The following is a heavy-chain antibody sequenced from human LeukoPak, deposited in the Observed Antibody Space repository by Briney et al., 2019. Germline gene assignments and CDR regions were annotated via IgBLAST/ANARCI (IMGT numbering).Heavy chain of an antibody. V-gene: IGHV4-31*11. CDR1: GGSFSGYY. J-gene: IGHJ3*02. CDR2: IYYSGST. CDR3: ARGDIVVVVAATIAFDI. Sequence: TSETLSLTCAVYGGSFSGYYWSWIRQHPGKGLEWIGYIYYSGSTYYNPSLESRVTISVDTSTNQFSLKLSSVTAADTAVYYCARGDIVVVVAATIAFDIWGQGTMVTVSS. D-gene: IGHD2-15*01.